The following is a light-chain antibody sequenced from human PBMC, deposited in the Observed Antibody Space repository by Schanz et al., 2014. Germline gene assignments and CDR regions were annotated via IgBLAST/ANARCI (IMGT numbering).Light chain of an antibody. J-gene: IGLJ2*01. CDR1: SSNIGAGYD. CDR2: RSI. Sequence: QSVLTQPPSVSGAPGQRVTISCTGSSSNIGAGYDVHWYQQLPGTAPKLLIYRSINRPSGVPDRFSGSKSGTSASLAITGLQAEDEADYYCQSYDSSLSALFGGGTKLTVL. CDR3: QSYDSSLSAL. V-gene: IGLV1-40*01.